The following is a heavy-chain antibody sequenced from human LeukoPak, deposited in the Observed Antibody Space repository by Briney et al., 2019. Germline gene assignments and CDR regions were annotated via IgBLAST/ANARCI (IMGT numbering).Heavy chain of an antibody. J-gene: IGHJ4*02. CDR2: INPNSGGT. D-gene: IGHD3-22*01. Sequence: ASVKVSCKASGGTFSSSAINWVRQAPGQGLEWMGWINPNSGGTNYAQKFQGRVTMTRDTSISTAYMELSRLRSDDTAVYYCARAPAYYYDSSGYYWVGDYWGQGTLVTVSS. CDR3: ARAPAYYYDSSGYYWVGDY. CDR1: GGTFSSSA. V-gene: IGHV1-2*02.